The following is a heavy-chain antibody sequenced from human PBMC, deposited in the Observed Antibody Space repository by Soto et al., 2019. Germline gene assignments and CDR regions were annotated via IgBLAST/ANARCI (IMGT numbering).Heavy chain of an antibody. V-gene: IGHV4-39*01. D-gene: IGHD2-21*01. CDR3: ARLNGYCVGTSCHGYYGMDV. CDR2: VYYNGNT. CDR1: GGSTSRSSYQ. J-gene: IGHJ6*02. Sequence: SETRCLTCTVSGGSTSRSSYQGGWIRQPPGKGLEWIGNVYYNGNTYYNPSLKSRLTISVDTSMNEFSLRLSSVTAADTAVYYCARLNGYCVGTSCHGYYGMDVWGQGTTVT.